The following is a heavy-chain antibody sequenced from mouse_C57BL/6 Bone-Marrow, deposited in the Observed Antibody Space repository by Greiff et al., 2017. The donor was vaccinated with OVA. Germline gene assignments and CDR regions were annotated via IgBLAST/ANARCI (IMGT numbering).Heavy chain of an antibody. CDR3: ARGLGLDY. CDR1: GYSITSGYY. V-gene: IGHV3-6*01. J-gene: IGHJ2*01. D-gene: IGHD4-1*01. CDR2: ISYDGSN. Sequence: DVKLQESGPGLVKPSQSLSLTCSVTGYSITSGYYWNWIRQFPGNKLEWVGYISYDGSNNYNPSLKNRISITRDTSKNQFFLKLNSVTTEDTATYYCARGLGLDYWGQGTTLTVSS.